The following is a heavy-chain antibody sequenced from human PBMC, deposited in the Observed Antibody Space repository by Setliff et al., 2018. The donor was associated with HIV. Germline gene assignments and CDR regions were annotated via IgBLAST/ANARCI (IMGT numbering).Heavy chain of an antibody. Sequence: GSLRLSCAASGFTVSDTHMTWVRQAPGKGLEWVSFIYSDGRTYYAESVKGRFTISRDDSKNTLYLQMHSLRVEDTAAYYCAKGVKWLDPWGQGIQVTVPQ. CDR2: IYSDGRT. J-gene: IGHJ5*02. CDR1: GFTVSDTH. V-gene: IGHV3-53*01. CDR3: AKGVKWLDP. D-gene: IGHD3-16*01.